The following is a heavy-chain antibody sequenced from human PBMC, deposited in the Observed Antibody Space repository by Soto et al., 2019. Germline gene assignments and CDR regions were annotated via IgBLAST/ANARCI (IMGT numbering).Heavy chain of an antibody. CDR1: GYSFTSYW. J-gene: IGHJ3*02. Sequence: GESLKISCKGSGYSFTSYWISWVRQMPGKGLEWMGRIDPSDSYTNYSPSFQGHVTISADKSISTAYLQWSSLKASDTAMYYCARHPKVATIQEDAFDIWGQGTMVTGSS. CDR3: ARHPKVATIQEDAFDI. CDR2: IDPSDSYT. D-gene: IGHD5-12*01. V-gene: IGHV5-10-1*01.